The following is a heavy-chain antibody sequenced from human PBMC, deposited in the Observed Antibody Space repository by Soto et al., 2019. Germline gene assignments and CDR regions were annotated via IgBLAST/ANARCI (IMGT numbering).Heavy chain of an antibody. CDR3: ARRVRATRNSPNYYYYGMDV. CDR2: IIPIFGTA. V-gene: IGHV1-69*13. Sequence: ASVKVSCKASGGTFSSYAISWVRQAPGQGLEWMGGIIPIFGTANYAQKFQGRVTITADESTSTAYMELSSLRSEDTAVYYCARRVRATRNSPNYYYYGMDVWGQGTTVTVSS. J-gene: IGHJ6*02. CDR1: GGTFSSYA. D-gene: IGHD5-12*01.